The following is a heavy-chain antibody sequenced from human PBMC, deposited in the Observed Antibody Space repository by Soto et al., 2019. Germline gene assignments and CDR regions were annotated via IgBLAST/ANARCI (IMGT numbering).Heavy chain of an antibody. J-gene: IGHJ4*02. CDR1: GFTFSSYS. CDR2: ISSSSSYI. D-gene: IGHD2-8*01. CDR3: ARDLQYCTNGVCSPPYFDY. V-gene: IGHV3-21*01. Sequence: GGSLRLSCAASGFTFSSYSMNWVRQAPGKGLEWVSSISSSSSYIYYADSVKGRFTISRDNAKNSLYLQMNSLRAEDTAVYYCARDLQYCTNGVCSPPYFDYWGQGTLVTVSS.